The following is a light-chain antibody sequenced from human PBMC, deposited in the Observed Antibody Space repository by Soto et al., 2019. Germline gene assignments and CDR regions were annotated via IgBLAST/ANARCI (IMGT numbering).Light chain of an antibody. CDR2: HAS. CDR1: LSVSVY. Sequence: ATLSLCKVGKACRSRWSSLSVSVYLDWYQQKPGQARRLLIYHASNRATGIPARFSASESRTAFTLTIRSLAPEDLALYYCHQRQYWLPITFCHATPLEV. CDR3: HQRQYWLPIT. J-gene: IGKJ5*01. V-gene: IGKV3-11*01.